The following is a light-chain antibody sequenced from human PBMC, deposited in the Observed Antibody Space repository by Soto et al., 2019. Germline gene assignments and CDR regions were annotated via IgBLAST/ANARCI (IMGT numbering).Light chain of an antibody. CDR1: QSISNW. J-gene: IGKJ1*01. Sequence: DIQMTPSPSTLPASVGDRVTITCRASQSISNWLAWYQQTPGTAPKVLIYHASNLQSGVPSRFSGIGSGTEFTLTISSLQPDDFATYYCQQYNSYSFGQGTKVDIK. V-gene: IGKV1-5*01. CDR2: HAS. CDR3: QQYNSYS.